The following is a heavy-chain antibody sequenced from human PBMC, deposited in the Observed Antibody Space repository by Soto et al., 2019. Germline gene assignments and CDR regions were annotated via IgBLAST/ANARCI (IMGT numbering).Heavy chain of an antibody. V-gene: IGHV4-61*01. CDR2: IYYSGST. CDR1: GGSVSSGSYY. J-gene: IGHJ6*02. D-gene: IGHD6-25*01. CDR3: ARDHMAASLGFPTYGMDV. Sequence: QVQLQESGPGLVKPSETLSLTCTVSGGSVSSGSYYWSWIRQPPGKGLEWIGYIYYSGSTNYNPSLKSRVTISVDTSKNQFSLKLSSVTAADTAVYYCARDHMAASLGFPTYGMDVWGQGTTVTVSS.